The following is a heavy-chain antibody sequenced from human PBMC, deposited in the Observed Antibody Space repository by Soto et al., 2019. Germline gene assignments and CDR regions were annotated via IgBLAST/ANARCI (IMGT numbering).Heavy chain of an antibody. CDR1: GFTFSSYS. CDR2: ISSSSSYI. V-gene: IGHV3-21*01. Sequence: GGSLRLSCAASGFTFSSYSMNWVRQAPGKGLEWVSSISSSSSYIYYADSVKGRFTISRDNAKNSLYLQMNSLRAEDTAVYYCAREYCSGGSCYFFDYWRQRTLVTVSS. CDR3: AREYCSGGSCYFFDY. D-gene: IGHD2-15*01. J-gene: IGHJ4*02.